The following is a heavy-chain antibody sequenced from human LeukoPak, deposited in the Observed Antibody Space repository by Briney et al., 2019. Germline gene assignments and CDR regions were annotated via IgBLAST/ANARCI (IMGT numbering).Heavy chain of an antibody. Sequence: GRSLRLSCAASGFTFSNYAMNWVRQAPGKGLEWVAVISYDGSNKYYADSVKGRFTISRDNSKNTLYVQMNSLRAEDAAVYYCARDRHVAAAGYYFDYWGQGTLVTVSS. D-gene: IGHD6-25*01. J-gene: IGHJ4*02. V-gene: IGHV3-30-3*01. CDR2: ISYDGSNK. CDR3: ARDRHVAAAGYYFDY. CDR1: GFTFSNYA.